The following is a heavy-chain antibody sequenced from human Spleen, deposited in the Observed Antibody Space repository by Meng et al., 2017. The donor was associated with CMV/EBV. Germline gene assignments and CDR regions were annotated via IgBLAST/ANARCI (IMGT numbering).Heavy chain of an antibody. CDR3: VRSSAWVRTGFDP. Sequence: QPQALVPVAGRPPQSRSLIFCCSGGSISTSGYSLGWIRQSPGKGLWWIGSIGPSGFTYSTPSLKSRVPVSIATSRNQFSLWLTSVTAADTAVYYCVRSSAWVRTGFDPWGQGTLVTVSS. D-gene: IGHD6-19*01. V-gene: IGHV4-39*01. J-gene: IGHJ5*02. CDR1: GGSISTSGYS. CDR2: IGPSGFT.